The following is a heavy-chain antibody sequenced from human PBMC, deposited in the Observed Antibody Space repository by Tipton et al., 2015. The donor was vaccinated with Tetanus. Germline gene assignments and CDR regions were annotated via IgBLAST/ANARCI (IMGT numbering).Heavy chain of an antibody. CDR2: ISYSSTSI. CDR1: GFSFRDFG. V-gene: IGHV3-48*04. D-gene: IGHD2-8*01. CDR3: VRGGMMYADY. Sequence: SLRLSCAGSGFSFRDFGMNWVRQAPGKGLEWVSYISYSSTSIYYAASVKGRFAVSRDNAKNSLYLQLNSLRAEDTAVYYCVRGGMMYADYWGQGTLVTVSP. J-gene: IGHJ4*02.